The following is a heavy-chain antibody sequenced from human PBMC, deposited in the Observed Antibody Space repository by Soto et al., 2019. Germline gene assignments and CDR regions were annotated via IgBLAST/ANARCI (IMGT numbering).Heavy chain of an antibody. CDR3: ARARCSGYYLDY. V-gene: IGHV1-8*01. Sequence: QVQLVQSGAEVKKPGASVKVSCKASGYTFTSYDINWVRQATGKGLEWMGWMNPNSGNTGYAQKFQGRVTMTMNTSRSTAYMELSSLRSEHTAVDYYARARCSGYYLDYWVQGTLVTDSS. D-gene: IGHD3-22*01. J-gene: IGHJ4*02. CDR1: GYTFTSYD. CDR2: MNPNSGNT.